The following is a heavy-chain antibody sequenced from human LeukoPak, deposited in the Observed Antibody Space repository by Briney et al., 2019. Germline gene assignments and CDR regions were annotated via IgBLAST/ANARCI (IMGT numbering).Heavy chain of an antibody. CDR1: GFTFSTFA. Sequence: GGSLRLSCAASGFTFSTFAMIWVRQPPGKGLEWVSSIFPSGGEIHYADSVRGRFTISRDNSKSTLSLQMSSLRAEDTAIYYCATYRQVLLPFESWGQGTLVTISS. D-gene: IGHD2-8*02. V-gene: IGHV3-23*01. CDR2: IFPSGGEI. J-gene: IGHJ4*02. CDR3: ATYRQVLLPFES.